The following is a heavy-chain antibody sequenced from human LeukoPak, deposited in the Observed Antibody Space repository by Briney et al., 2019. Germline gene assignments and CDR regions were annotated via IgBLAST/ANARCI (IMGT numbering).Heavy chain of an antibody. D-gene: IGHD4-23*01. J-gene: IGHJ4*02. CDR3: AKDVSKGYGGNFFDY. Sequence: GGSLRLSCTASGFTFSNFWMGWVRQAPGKGLEWVSAISGSGGSTYYADSVKGRFTISRDKSKNTLYVQMNSLRAEDTAVYYCAKDVSKGYGGNFFDYWGLGTLVTVSS. CDR1: GFTFSNFW. CDR2: ISGSGGST. V-gene: IGHV3-23*01.